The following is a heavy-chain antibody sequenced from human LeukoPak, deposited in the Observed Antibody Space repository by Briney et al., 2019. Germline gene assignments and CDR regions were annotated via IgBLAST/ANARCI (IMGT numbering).Heavy chain of an antibody. Sequence: SETLSLTCTVSGGSISNYYWSWIRQPPGKGLEWIGCIFYSGSTNYNPSLKSRVTISIDTSKNQFSLNLSSVTAADTAVYYCAASFRGVILEGFDIWGQGTMVTVSS. CDR3: AASFRGVILEGFDI. CDR2: IFYSGST. D-gene: IGHD3-10*01. J-gene: IGHJ3*02. CDR1: GGSISNYY. V-gene: IGHV4-59*01.